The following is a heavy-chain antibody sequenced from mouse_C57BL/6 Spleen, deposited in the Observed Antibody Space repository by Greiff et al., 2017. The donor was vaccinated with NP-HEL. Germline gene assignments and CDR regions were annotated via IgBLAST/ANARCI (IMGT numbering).Heavy chain of an antibody. Sequence: EVQLQESGPGLVKPSQSLSLTCSVTGYSITSGYYWNWIRQFPGNKLEWMGYISYDGSNNYNPSLKNRISITRDTSKNQFFLKLNSVTTEDTATYYCARAGVYYGNFAWFAYWGQGTLVTVSA. CDR3: ARAGVYYGNFAWFAY. CDR2: ISYDGSN. D-gene: IGHD2-1*01. J-gene: IGHJ3*01. V-gene: IGHV3-6*01. CDR1: GYSITSGYY.